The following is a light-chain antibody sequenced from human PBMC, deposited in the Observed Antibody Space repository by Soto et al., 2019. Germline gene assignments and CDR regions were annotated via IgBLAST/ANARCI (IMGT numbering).Light chain of an antibody. CDR3: QQYAPSPAIT. CDR2: GVS. V-gene: IGKV3-20*01. CDR1: QSVSSNY. J-gene: IGKJ5*01. Sequence: ETVLTQSPGTLSLSPGERVTLSCRASQSVSSNYLVWYQQKPGQAPRLLISGVSTRATGIPDRFSGSGSGTIFTLTISRLEPEDVAVYYCQQYAPSPAITFGQGTRVEIK.